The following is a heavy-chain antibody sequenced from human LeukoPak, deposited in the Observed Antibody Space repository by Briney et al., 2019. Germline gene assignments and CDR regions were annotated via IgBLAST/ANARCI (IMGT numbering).Heavy chain of an antibody. Sequence: PRGSLRLSCAASGFTFSTYAMSWVRQAPGKGLEWVSGISGSGDSTYYADSVKGRFTISRDNSKNTLYLQMNSLRAEDTAVYYCAKHQRDIVVVPAGVGYYMDVWGKGTTVTVSS. J-gene: IGHJ6*03. CDR3: AKHQRDIVVVPAGVGYYMDV. CDR1: GFTFSTYA. CDR2: ISGSGDST. V-gene: IGHV3-23*01. D-gene: IGHD2-2*01.